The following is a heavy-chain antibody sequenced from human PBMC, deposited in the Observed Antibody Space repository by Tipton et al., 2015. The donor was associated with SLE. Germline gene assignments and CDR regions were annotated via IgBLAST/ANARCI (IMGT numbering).Heavy chain of an antibody. Sequence: TLSLTCSVSGDSISSGFYYWSWIRQPAGQGLEWIGHVHTRGSTNYNPSLKSRVTISLDTSKNKFSLKLSSVTAADTAVYYCARLDDYSTYWGQGALVIVSS. V-gene: IGHV4-61*09. D-gene: IGHD4-11*01. CDR2: VHTRGST. J-gene: IGHJ4*02. CDR3: ARLDDYSTY. CDR1: GDSISSGFYY.